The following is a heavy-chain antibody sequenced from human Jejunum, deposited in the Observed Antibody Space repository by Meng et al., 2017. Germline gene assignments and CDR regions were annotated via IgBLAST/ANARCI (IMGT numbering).Heavy chain of an antibody. Sequence: SETLSLTCTVSGGSVSSDSYYWSWIRQPPGKGLEWIGYIYYSGSTDYNPSLKSRVTISLDTSKNQLSLNLRSVTAPDTAVYYCAGRNSWYAYFDSWGQGTLVTVSS. J-gene: IGHJ4*02. CDR3: AGRNSWYAYFDS. V-gene: IGHV4-61*01. D-gene: IGHD6-13*01. CDR1: GGSVSSDSYY. CDR2: IYYSGST.